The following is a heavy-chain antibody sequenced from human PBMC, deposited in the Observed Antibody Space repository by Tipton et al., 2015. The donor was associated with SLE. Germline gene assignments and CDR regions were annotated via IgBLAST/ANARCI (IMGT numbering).Heavy chain of an antibody. CDR1: GFTFSSYE. V-gene: IGHV3-48*03. CDR3: ARGGSGWYIAFDI. D-gene: IGHD6-19*01. J-gene: IGHJ3*02. CDR2: ISSSVSTI. Sequence: SLRLSCAASGFTFSSYEMNWVRQAPGKGLEWVSYISSSVSTIYYADSVKGRFTISRDNAKNSLYLQMNSLRAEDTAVYYCARGGSGWYIAFDIWGQGTMVTVSS.